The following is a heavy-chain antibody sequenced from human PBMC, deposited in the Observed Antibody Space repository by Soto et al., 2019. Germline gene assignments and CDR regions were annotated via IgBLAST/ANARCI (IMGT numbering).Heavy chain of an antibody. CDR2: IYYSGST. J-gene: IGHJ6*02. V-gene: IGHV4-59*01. CDR1: GGSISSYY. CDR3: ARAPAPYYYYGMDV. Sequence: NPSETLSLTCTVSGGSISSYYWSWIRQPPGKGLEWIGYIYYSGSTNYNPSLKSRVTISVDTSKNQFSLKLSSVTAADTAVYYCARAPAPYYYYGMDVWGQGTTVTVSS.